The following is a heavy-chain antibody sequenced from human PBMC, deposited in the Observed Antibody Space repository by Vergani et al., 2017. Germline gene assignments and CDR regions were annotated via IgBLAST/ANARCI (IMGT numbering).Heavy chain of an antibody. D-gene: IGHD2-15*01. CDR3: ARGVAYGRDV. CDR2: IYTSGST. V-gene: IGHV4-61*02. CDR1: GGSISSGSYY. Sequence: QVQLQESGPGLVKPSQTLSLTCTVSGGSISSGSYYWSWIRQPAGKGLEWIGRIYTSGSTNYNPSLKSRVTISVDTSKNQFCLKLSSVTAADTAVYYWARGVAYGRDVWGQGP. J-gene: IGHJ6*02.